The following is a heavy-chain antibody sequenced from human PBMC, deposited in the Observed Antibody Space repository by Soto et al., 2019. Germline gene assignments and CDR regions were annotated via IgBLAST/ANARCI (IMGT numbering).Heavy chain of an antibody. CDR1: GFTFSSYA. Sequence: GGSLRLSCAASGFTFSSYAMSWVRQAPGKGLEWVSVISGSGGSTYYADAVKSRFTISRDNSRNTLYLQINSLRAEGTAVYYFAKCCPRYSSGLKRYYFDYWGQGTLVTVSS. V-gene: IGHV3-23*01. CDR3: AKCCPRYSSGLKRYYFDY. D-gene: IGHD6-19*01. J-gene: IGHJ4*02. CDR2: ISGSGGST.